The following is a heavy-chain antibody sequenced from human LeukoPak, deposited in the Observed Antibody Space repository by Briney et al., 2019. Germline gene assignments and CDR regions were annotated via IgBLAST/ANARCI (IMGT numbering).Heavy chain of an antibody. Sequence: GGSLRLSCAASGFTFSSYAMSWVRQAPGKGLEWVSAISGSGGSTYYADSVKGRFTISRDNSKNTLYLQMNSLRAEDTAVYYCAKVNEVEWELLKYFDYWGQGTLVTVSS. J-gene: IGHJ4*02. V-gene: IGHV3-23*01. CDR2: ISGSGGST. CDR3: AKVNEVEWELLKYFDY. CDR1: GFTFSSYA. D-gene: IGHD1-26*01.